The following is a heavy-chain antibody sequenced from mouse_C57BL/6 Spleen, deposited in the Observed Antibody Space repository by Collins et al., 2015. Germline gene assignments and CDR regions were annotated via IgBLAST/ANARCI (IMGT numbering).Heavy chain of an antibody. CDR1: GYSITSDYA. CDR3: ARSDYYGSSRPWFAY. D-gene: IGHD1-1*01. J-gene: IGHJ3*01. V-gene: IGHV3-2*02. Sequence: DVQLQESGPGLVKPSQSLSLTCTVTGYSITSDYAWNWIRQFPGNKLEWMGYISYSGSTSYNPSLKSRISITRDTSKNQFFLQLNSVTTEDTATYYCARSDYYGSSRPWFAYWGQGTLVTVSA. CDR2: ISYSGST.